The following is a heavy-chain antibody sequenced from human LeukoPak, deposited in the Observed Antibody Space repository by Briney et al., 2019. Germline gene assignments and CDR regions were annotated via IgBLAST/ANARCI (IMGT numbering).Heavy chain of an antibody. CDR2: IKGDGSEK. D-gene: IGHD6-19*01. J-gene: IGHJ2*01. CDR3: ARLGYASAWSYWYFDL. Sequence: AGGSLRLSCAASGFTFNTVWMTWVRQAPGKGLEWVANIKGDGSEKSYADSVRGRFTISRDNAQNSLFLQMNMLRVEGTAIYYCARLGYASAWSYWYFDLWGRGTLVTVSS. CDR1: GFTFNTVW. V-gene: IGHV3-7*01.